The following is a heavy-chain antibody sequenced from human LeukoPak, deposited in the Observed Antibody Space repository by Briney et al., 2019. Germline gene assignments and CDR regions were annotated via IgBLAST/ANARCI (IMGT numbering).Heavy chain of an antibody. CDR2: IIPIFGTA. CDR1: GGTFSSYA. Sequence: SVKVSCKASGGTFSSYAISWVRQAPGQGLEWMGGIIPIFGTANYAQKFQGRVTITAAESTSTAYMELSSLRSEDTAVYSCARDRGYSGYDYIFDYWGQGTLVTVSS. CDR3: ARDRGYSGYDYIFDY. D-gene: IGHD5-12*01. V-gene: IGHV1-69*13. J-gene: IGHJ4*02.